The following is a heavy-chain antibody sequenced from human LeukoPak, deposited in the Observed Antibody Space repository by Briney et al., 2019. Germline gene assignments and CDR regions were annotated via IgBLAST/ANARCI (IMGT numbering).Heavy chain of an antibody. CDR1: GGSISGYY. J-gene: IGHJ6*02. V-gene: IGHV4-34*01. CDR3: ARAARKAKENYYGMDV. CDR2: INHSGST. Sequence: SETLSLTCTVSGGSISGYYWSWIRQPPGKGLEWIGEINHSGSTNYNPSLKSRVTISVDTSKNQFSLKLSSVTAADTAVYYCARAARKAKENYYGMDVWGQGTTVTVSS.